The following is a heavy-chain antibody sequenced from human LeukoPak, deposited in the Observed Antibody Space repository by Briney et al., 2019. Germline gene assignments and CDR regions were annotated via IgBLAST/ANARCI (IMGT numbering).Heavy chain of an antibody. D-gene: IGHD2-8*01. V-gene: IGHV3-23*01. Sequence: PGGSPRLSCAASGFTFSSYGMSWVRQAPGKGLEWVSAISGSGGSTYYPDSVKGRFTASRDNSKNTLYLQMNSLRAEDTAVYYCADRGDYCTNGVCLHWGQGTLVTVSS. CDR3: ADRGDYCTNGVCLH. J-gene: IGHJ4*02. CDR1: GFTFSSYG. CDR2: ISGSGGST.